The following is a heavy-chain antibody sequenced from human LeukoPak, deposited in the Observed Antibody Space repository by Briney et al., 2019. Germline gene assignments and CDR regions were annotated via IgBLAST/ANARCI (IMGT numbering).Heavy chain of an antibody. J-gene: IGHJ6*03. CDR2: INPNSGGT. Sequence: ASVEVSCKASGYTFTGYYMHWVRQAPGQGLEWMGWINPNSGGTNYAQKFQGRVTMTRDTSISTAYMELSRLRSDDTAVYYCARGGDLGNYYYMDVWGKGTTVTVSS. CDR3: ARGGDLGNYYYMDV. V-gene: IGHV1-2*02. D-gene: IGHD2-21*02. CDR1: GYTFTGYY.